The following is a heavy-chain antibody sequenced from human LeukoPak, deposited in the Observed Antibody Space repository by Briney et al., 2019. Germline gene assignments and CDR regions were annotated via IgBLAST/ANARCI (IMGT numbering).Heavy chain of an antibody. CDR3: AKLRSGGPAAGNH. CDR2: ISGSDDST. Sequence: GGSLRLSCAASGFTFSSYAMSRVRQAPGKGLEWVSLISGSDDSTYYADSVKGRFTVSRDNSKNAVYLQMNSLRAEDTAVYYCAKLRSGGPAAGNHWGQGTLVTVSP. V-gene: IGHV3-23*01. CDR1: GFTFSSYA. J-gene: IGHJ5*02. D-gene: IGHD6-13*01.